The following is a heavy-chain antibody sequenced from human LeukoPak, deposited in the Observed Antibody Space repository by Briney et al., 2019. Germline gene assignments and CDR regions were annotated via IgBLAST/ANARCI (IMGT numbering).Heavy chain of an antibody. CDR2: ISGSGGST. Sequence: GGSLRLSCAVSGFTFSSYAMSWVRQAPGKGLEWVSAISGSGGSTYYADSVKGRFTISRDNSKNTLYLQMNSLRAEDTAVYYCAKDVGVTPLRYWGQGTLVTVSS. V-gene: IGHV3-23*01. J-gene: IGHJ4*02. D-gene: IGHD2-21*02. CDR1: GFTFSSYA. CDR3: AKDVGVTPLRY.